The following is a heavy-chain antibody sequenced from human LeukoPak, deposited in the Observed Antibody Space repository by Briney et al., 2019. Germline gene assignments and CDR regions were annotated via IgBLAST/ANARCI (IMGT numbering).Heavy chain of an antibody. CDR3: ARVGHYDSSGYYYAYYFDY. Sequence: PSETLSLTCTVSGGSISSFYWSWIRQPPGKGLEWIGYIYYSGSTNYNPSFKSRATISVDTSKKQFSLKLSSVTAADTAVYYCARVGHYDSSGYYYAYYFDYWGQGTLVTVSS. CDR2: IYYSGST. D-gene: IGHD3-22*01. CDR1: GGSISSFY. J-gene: IGHJ4*02. V-gene: IGHV4-59*08.